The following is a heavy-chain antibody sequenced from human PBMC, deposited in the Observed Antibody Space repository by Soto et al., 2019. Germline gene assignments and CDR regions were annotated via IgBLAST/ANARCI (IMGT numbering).Heavy chain of an antibody. D-gene: IGHD2-21*02. CDR1: GFSVSTHA. J-gene: IGHJ5*02. Sequence: EVQLLEYGGGWVQPGGSLRLACEASGFSVSTHAMNWVRQAPGKGLEWVSGIADSGDRTHYADSVKGRFTISRDNSKNTLYLQMNSLRAEDTAVFYCAKGLRHPQCGGDCPAFGSWGQGTLVTVSS. CDR3: AKGLRHPQCGGDCPAFGS. V-gene: IGHV3-23*01. CDR2: IADSGDRT.